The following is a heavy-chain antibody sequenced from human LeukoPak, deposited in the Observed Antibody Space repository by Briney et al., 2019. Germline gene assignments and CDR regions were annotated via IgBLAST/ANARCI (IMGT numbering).Heavy chain of an antibody. CDR2: ISWNGARI. CDR3: VKDLVAASENVRGWYPMDY. D-gene: IGHD6-19*01. Sequence: GGSLRLSYAASGFTFAEYTMHWVRQAPGKGLEWVSLISWNGARIHYGDSVKGRFTISRDNNKNSLYLQMNSLRTEDTALYYCVKDLVAASENVRGWYPMDYWGQGTLVTVSS. CDR1: GFTFAEYT. V-gene: IGHV3-43*01. J-gene: IGHJ4*02.